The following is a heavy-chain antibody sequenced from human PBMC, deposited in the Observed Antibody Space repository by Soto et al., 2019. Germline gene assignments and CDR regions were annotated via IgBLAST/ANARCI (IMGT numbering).Heavy chain of an antibody. Sequence: GASVKVSCKASGYTFTSYYMHWVRQAPGQGLEWMGIINPSGGSTSYAQKFQGRVTMTRDTSTSTVYMELSSLRSEDTAVYYCARDGYCSGGSCPAKAGDFDYWGQGTLVTVSS. J-gene: IGHJ4*02. D-gene: IGHD2-15*01. CDR2: INPSGGST. CDR1: GYTFTSYY. CDR3: ARDGYCSGGSCPAKAGDFDY. V-gene: IGHV1-46*01.